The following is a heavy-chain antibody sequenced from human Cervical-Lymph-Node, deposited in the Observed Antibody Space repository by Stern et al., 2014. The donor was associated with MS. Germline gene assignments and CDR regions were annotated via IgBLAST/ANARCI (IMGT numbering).Heavy chain of an antibody. V-gene: IGHV1-24*01. D-gene: IGHD6-13*01. J-gene: IGHJ3*02. CDR2: FDPDEGET. CDR3: ATDHPTVGIYDALAM. Sequence: QVQLVQSGAEVKKPGASVKVSCKVSGYILTKLAMHCVRQAPGKGLEWMGGFDPDEGETIYAQKFQGRVAMTEDTSTDTAYMELRSLRSEDTAVYFCATDHPTVGIYDALAMWGQGTRVSVSS. CDR1: GYILTKLA.